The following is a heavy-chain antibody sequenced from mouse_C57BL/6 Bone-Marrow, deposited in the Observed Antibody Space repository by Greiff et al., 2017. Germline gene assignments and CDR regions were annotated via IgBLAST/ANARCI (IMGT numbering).Heavy chain of an antibody. CDR1: GYTFTSYG. CDR3: AREDWLLRSYFDY. J-gene: IGHJ2*01. D-gene: IGHD1-1*01. Sequence: QVQLKESGAELARPGASVKLSCKASGYTFTSYGISWVKQRTGQGLEWIGEIYPRSGNTYYNEKFKGKATLTAEKSSSTAYMELRSLTSEDSAVYFCAREDWLLRSYFDYWGQGTTLTVSS. CDR2: IYPRSGNT. V-gene: IGHV1-81*01.